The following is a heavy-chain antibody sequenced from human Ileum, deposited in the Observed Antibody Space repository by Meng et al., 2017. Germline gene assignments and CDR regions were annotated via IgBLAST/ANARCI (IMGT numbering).Heavy chain of an antibody. J-gene: IGHJ4*02. V-gene: IGHV4-61*08. D-gene: IGHD5-18*01. CDR2: IDSSGNT. CDR3: VRGPDKAKSAY. Sequence: QGQLQESGPGLVKPSQTLSLTCTESGGSVNSGGYYRNWIRQPPGKGLEYIGHIDSSGNTRHNPSLKSRVTISVDTSKNQFSLILTSVTAADTAVYYCVRGPDKAKSAYWGPGTLVTASS. CDR1: GGSVNSGGYY.